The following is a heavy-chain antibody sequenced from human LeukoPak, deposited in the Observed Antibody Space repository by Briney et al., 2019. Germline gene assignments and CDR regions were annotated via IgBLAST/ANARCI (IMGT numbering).Heavy chain of an antibody. CDR1: SDSISSSSYY. CDR3: ARQGNVVSDNYDSSGYYPLDY. CDR2: IYYTGST. V-gene: IGHV4-39*01. J-gene: IGHJ4*02. D-gene: IGHD3-22*01. Sequence: SETLSLTCTVSSDSISSSSYYWGWIRQPPGKGLEWIGSIYYTGSTYHNPSLKSRVTISVDTSKNQFSLKLGSVTAADTAVYYCARQGNVVSDNYDSSGYYPLDYWGQGTLVTVSS.